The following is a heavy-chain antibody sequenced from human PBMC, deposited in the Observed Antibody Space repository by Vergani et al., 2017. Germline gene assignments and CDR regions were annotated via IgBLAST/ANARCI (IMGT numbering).Heavy chain of an antibody. CDR1: GYTFTSYG. V-gene: IGHV1-18*01. Sequence: QVQLVQSGAEVKKPGASVKVSCKASGYTFTSYGISWVRQAPGQGLEWMGWISAYNGNTNYAQKLQGRVTMTTDTSTNTAYLELRSLRSDDTAVYYCARVDYYDSSGSDLYDAFDIWGQGTMVTVSS. CDR3: ARVDYYDSSGSDLYDAFDI. J-gene: IGHJ3*02. CDR2: ISAYNGNT. D-gene: IGHD3-22*01.